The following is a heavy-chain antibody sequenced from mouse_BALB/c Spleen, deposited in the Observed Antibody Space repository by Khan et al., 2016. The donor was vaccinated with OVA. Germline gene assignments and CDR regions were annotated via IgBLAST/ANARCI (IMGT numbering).Heavy chain of an antibody. CDR3: ARVNYGSRDYFDY. CDR2: ILPGSGSR. J-gene: IGHJ2*01. D-gene: IGHD1-1*01. Sequence: LEESGAELMKPGASVKISCKATGYTFSGYWLEWVKQRPGHGLEWIGEILPGSGSRNYNEQFKGKATFTADISSKTTYMQLSSLTSEDSAVYYCARVNYGSRDYFDYWGQGTTLTVSS. CDR1: GYTFSGYW. V-gene: IGHV1-9*01.